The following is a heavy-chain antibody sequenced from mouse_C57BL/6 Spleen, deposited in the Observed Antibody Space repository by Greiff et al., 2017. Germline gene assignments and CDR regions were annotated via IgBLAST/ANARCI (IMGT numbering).Heavy chain of an antibody. CDR1: GYTFTSYW. D-gene: IGHD1-1*01. Sequence: QVQLKQPGAELVRPGSSVKLSCKASGYTFTSYWMHWVKQRPIQGLEWIGNIDPSDSETHYNQKFKDKATLTVDKSSSTAYMQLSSLTSEDSAVYYWARSNYGSSLFDYWGQGTTLTVSS. V-gene: IGHV1-52*01. CDR2: IDPSDSET. CDR3: ARSNYGSSLFDY. J-gene: IGHJ2*01.